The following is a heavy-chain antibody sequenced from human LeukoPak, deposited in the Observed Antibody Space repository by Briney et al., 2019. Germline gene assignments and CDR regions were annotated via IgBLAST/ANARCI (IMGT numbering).Heavy chain of an antibody. CDR3: AKGSRSSGYYFDY. Sequence: GGSLRLSCAASGFTFSSYAMSWVRQAPGTGLEWVSGISGGGDSTYYADSVKGRFTISRDKSKNTPYLQMNSLRAEDTAEYYCAKGSRSSGYYFDYWGQGTLVTVSS. J-gene: IGHJ4*02. D-gene: IGHD3-22*01. V-gene: IGHV3-23*01. CDR2: ISGGGDST. CDR1: GFTFSSYA.